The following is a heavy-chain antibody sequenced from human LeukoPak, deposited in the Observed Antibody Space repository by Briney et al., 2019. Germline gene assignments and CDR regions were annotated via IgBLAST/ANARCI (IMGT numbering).Heavy chain of an antibody. CDR2: ISSSSTII. D-gene: IGHD3-16*01. J-gene: IGHJ3*02. Sequence: GGSLRLSCAASGFTFSSYELYWVRQAPGKGLEWISSISSSSTIIKYADSVRGRFTISRDDARESLYLQMSSLRADDTAIYYCGASRQYVGAFDIWGQGTLVTVSS. CDR1: GFTFSSYE. CDR3: GASRQYVGAFDI. V-gene: IGHV3-48*03.